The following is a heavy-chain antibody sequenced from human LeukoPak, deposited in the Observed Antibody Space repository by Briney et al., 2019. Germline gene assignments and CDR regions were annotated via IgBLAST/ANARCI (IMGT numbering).Heavy chain of an antibody. CDR3: ARVVAAAGNNWFDP. CDR2: IHDSGST. J-gene: IGHJ5*02. V-gene: IGHV4-59*12. Sequence: SETLSLTCTVSGGSISSYYWSWIRQTPGKGLEWIAYIHDSGSTYNNPSLKSRLSISIDTSKNQFSLKLNSVSAADTAVYYCARVVAAAGNNWFDPWGQGTLVTVSS. D-gene: IGHD6-13*01. CDR1: GGSISSYY.